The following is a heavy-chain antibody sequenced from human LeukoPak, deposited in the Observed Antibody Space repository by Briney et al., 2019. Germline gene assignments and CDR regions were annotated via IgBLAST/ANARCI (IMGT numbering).Heavy chain of an antibody. D-gene: IGHD6-13*01. CDR3: ARSYPSSWYTIQY. CDR2: IYHDGSNE. V-gene: IGHV3-33*01. CDR1: GFTFSGFA. Sequence: GGSLRLSCAASGFTFSGFAMHWVRQAPGKGLEWMAVIYHDGSNEYYADSEKGRFTVSRDNSKSTLYLQMNSLGAEDAAIYYCARSYPSSWYTIQYWGQGTLVTVSS. J-gene: IGHJ4*02.